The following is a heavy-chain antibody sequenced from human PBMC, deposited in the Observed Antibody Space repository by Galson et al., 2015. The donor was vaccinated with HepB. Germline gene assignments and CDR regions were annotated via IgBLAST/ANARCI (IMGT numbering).Heavy chain of an antibody. CDR3: ARDLTTCYSDY. J-gene: IGHJ4*02. CDR2: IWYDGTNK. Sequence: SLRLSCAASGFAFSGYAMNWVRQPPGKGLEWVAIIWYDGTNKYYADSVKGRFTISRDNSKNTLYLQMNSLRAEDTAVYYCARDLTTCYSDYWGQGTLVTVPS. V-gene: IGHV3-33*01. CDR1: GFAFSGYA. D-gene: IGHD4/OR15-4a*01.